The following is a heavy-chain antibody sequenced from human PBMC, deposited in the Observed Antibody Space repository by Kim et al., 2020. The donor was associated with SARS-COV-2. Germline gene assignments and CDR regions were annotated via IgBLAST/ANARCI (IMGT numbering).Heavy chain of an antibody. D-gene: IGHD1-26*01. Sequence: DSVKGRFTISRDDSENRVWLQMNGLRPDDTAVYYCAKVGSRSMYIEGVYFDDWGQGTLVTVSS. J-gene: IGHJ4*02. V-gene: IGHV3-30*02. CDR3: AKVGSRSMYIEGVYFDD.